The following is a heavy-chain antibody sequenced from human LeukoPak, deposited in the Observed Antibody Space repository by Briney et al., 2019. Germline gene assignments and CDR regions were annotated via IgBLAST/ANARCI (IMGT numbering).Heavy chain of an antibody. Sequence: GGSLRLSCAASGFTFSSYLMHWVRQAPGKGLVWVSRINSDGSSTSYADSVKGRFTISRDNAKNTLYLQMNSLRAEDTAVYYCARGVEMATIGFDYWGQGTLVTVSS. CDR3: ARGVEMATIGFDY. CDR1: GFTFSSYL. V-gene: IGHV3-74*01. D-gene: IGHD5-24*01. CDR2: INSDGSST. J-gene: IGHJ4*02.